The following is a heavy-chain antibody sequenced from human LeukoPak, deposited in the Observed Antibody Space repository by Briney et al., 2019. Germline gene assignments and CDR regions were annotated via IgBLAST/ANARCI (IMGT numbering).Heavy chain of an antibody. CDR3: ARARVVPAAIDY. D-gene: IGHD2-2*01. CDR1: GVSFSGYY. V-gene: IGHV4-34*01. CDR2: INHSGST. J-gene: IGHJ4*02. Sequence: NPSETLSLTCAVYGVSFSGYYWSWIRQPPGKGLEWIGEINHSGSTNYNPSLKSRVTLSVDTSKNQFSLKLSSVTAADTAVYYCARARVVPAAIDYWGQGTLVTVSS.